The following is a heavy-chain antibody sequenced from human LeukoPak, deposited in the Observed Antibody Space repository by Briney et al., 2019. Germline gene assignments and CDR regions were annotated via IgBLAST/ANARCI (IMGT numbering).Heavy chain of an antibody. Sequence: ASVKVSCKASGYTFTSYAMNWVRQAPGQGLEWMGWINTNTGNPTYAQGFTGRFVFSLDTSVSTAYLQISSLKAEDTAVYYCARDSTAMVRRYYMDVWGKGTTVTVSS. J-gene: IGHJ6*03. CDR2: INTNTGNP. V-gene: IGHV7-4-1*02. CDR1: GYTFTSYA. D-gene: IGHD3-10*01. CDR3: ARDSTAMVRRYYMDV.